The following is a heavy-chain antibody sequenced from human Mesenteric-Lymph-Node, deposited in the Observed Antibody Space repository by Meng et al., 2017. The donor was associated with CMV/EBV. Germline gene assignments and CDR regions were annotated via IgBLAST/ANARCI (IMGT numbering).Heavy chain of an antibody. CDR1: GYTFTDYY. V-gene: IGHV1-2*02. J-gene: IGHJ4*02. D-gene: IGHD3-22*01. CDR3: ARDLGFLTYYYDSSGTGGGDY. Sequence: ASVKVSCKASGYTFTDYYIHWVRQAPGQGLEWMGWINPNSGGTNYAQKFQGRVTMTRDTSISTAYMELSRLRSDDTAVYYCARDLGFLTYYYDSSGTGGGDYWGQGTLVTVSS. CDR2: INPNSGGT.